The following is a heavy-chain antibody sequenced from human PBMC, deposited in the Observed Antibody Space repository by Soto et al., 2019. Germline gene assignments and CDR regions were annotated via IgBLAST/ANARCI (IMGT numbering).Heavy chain of an antibody. CDR1: GGPINSPDYY. CDR2: LYFNGGT. CDR3: ARGISLYSSWYDPHTLFDA. J-gene: IGHJ5*02. Sequence: SETLSLTCNVSGGPINSPDYYWTWIRQSPGKGLEWIGYLYFNGGTQYNPSLRTPISMSLDTSKKHFSLKMRSVTGADTAVYYCARGISLYSSWYDPHTLFDAWGKGALVPVSS. D-gene: IGHD6-13*01. V-gene: IGHV4-30-4*01.